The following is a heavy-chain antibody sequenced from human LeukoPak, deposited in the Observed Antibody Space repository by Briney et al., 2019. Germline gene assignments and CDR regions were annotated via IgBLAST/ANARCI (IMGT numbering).Heavy chain of an antibody. D-gene: IGHD6-19*01. CDR3: ARDLIAVAGFDAFDI. Sequence: PSETLSLTCAVYGGSFSGYYWSWIRQPAGKGLEWIGRIHTSGSTNYNPSLKSRVTMSVDTSKNQFSLKLSSVTAADTAVYYCARDLIAVAGFDAFDIWGQGTMVTVSS. CDR1: GGSFSGYY. V-gene: IGHV4-4*07. CDR2: IHTSGST. J-gene: IGHJ3*02.